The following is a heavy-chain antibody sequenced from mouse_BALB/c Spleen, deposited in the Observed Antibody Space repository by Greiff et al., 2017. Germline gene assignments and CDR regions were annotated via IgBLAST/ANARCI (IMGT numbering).Heavy chain of an antibody. D-gene: IGHD2-4*01. CDR1: GFTFSSFG. V-gene: IGHV5-17*02. J-gene: IGHJ4*01. Sequence: EVQGVESGGGLVQPGGSRKLSCAASGFTFSSFGMHWVRQAPEKGLEWVAYISSGSSTIYYADTVKGRFTISRDNPKNTLFLQMTSLRSEDTAMYYCATTMITTGDAMDDWGQGTSVTVSS. CDR3: ATTMITTGDAMDD. CDR2: ISSGSSTI.